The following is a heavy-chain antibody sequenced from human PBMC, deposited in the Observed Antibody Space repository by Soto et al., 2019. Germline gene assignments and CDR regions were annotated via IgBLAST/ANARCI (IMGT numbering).Heavy chain of an antibody. D-gene: IGHD3-16*01. CDR1: GFTFSDYY. CDR3: ARDTGGSYDY. V-gene: IGHV3-72*01. Sequence: GGSLRLSCAASGFTFSDYYMDWVRQVPGKGLEWVGRTRNKANSYTTEYAASVRGRFSISRDDSKDSMYLQMYSLKPEDTHVYYCARDTGGSYDYGGQGALVPVSS. CDR2: TRNKANSYTT. J-gene: IGHJ4*02.